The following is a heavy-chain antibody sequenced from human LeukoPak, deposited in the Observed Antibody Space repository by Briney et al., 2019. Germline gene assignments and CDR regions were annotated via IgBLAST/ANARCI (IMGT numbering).Heavy chain of an antibody. V-gene: IGHV3-53*05. J-gene: IGHJ4*02. D-gene: IGHD3-16*02. CDR2: IYSGGAT. CDR3: ASLPYYDYVWGSYPPNYFDY. CDR1: GFTVSINY. Sequence: GGSLRLSCAASGFTVSINYMNWVRQTPGKGLEWVSVIYSGGATYYADPVKGRFTISRDNSKNTLYLQMNSLRAEDTAVYYCASLPYYDYVWGSYPPNYFDYWGQGTLVTVSS.